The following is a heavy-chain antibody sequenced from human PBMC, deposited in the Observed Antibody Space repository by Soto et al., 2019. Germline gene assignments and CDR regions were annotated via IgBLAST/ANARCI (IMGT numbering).Heavy chain of an antibody. CDR1: GFTFSSYA. CDR3: AKAEYCSGGSCYPEAFAI. V-gene: IGHV3-23*01. J-gene: IGHJ3*02. Sequence: PGGSLRLSCAASGFTFSSYAMSWVRQAPGKGLEWVSAISGSGGSTYYADSVKGRFTISRDNSKNTLYLQMNSLRAEDTAVYYCAKAEYCSGGSCYPEAFAIWGQGTMVTVSS. CDR2: ISGSGGST. D-gene: IGHD2-15*01.